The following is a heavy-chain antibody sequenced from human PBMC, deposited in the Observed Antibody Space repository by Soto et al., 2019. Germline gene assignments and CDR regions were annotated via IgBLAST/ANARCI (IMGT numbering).Heavy chain of an antibody. CDR2: IRQDGSEK. CDR1: GFSFSSYW. D-gene: IGHD1-1*01. Sequence: EVQLVESGGDLVQPGGSLRLSCEASGFSFSSYWMTWVRQAPGKRLEYVAIIRQDGSEKKYVDSVMGRFTISRDNAKTSSYLQRNSLRDEDTAVDDCMTTTRDRPFDYWGQGTLVTVSS. J-gene: IGHJ4*02. V-gene: IGHV3-7*03. CDR3: MTTTRDRPFDY.